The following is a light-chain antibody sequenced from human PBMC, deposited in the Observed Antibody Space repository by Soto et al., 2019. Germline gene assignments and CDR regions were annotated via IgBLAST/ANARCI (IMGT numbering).Light chain of an antibody. CDR3: QQRSNWPPIA. V-gene: IGKV3-11*01. CDR1: QSVKTF. CDR2: DAS. Sequence: EIVLTQSPATLSLSPGQRATLSCRASQSVKTFLVWYQNRPGQAPRVLIYDASHRASGIPARFSGSGSGTDFTLTISSLEPEDAALYYGQQRSNWPPIAFGQGTRLEIK. J-gene: IGKJ5*01.